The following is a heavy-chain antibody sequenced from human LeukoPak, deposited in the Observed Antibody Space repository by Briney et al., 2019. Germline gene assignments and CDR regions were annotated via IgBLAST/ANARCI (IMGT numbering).Heavy chain of an antibody. Sequence: ASVKVSCKAPGFTFTDYHIHWVRQAPGQGLECMGWIDLNSGGTNYAQNFQGRVTMTRDTSLSTAYMELSRLRSDDTAVYYCARDITSSSENAFDIWGQGTMLTVSS. V-gene: IGHV1-2*02. D-gene: IGHD6-6*01. CDR1: GFTFTDYH. CDR2: IDLNSGGT. CDR3: ARDITSSSENAFDI. J-gene: IGHJ3*02.